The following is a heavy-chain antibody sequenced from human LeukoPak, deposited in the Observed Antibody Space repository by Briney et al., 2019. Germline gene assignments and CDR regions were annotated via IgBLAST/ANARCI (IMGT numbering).Heavy chain of an antibody. Sequence: SETLSLTCAVYGGSFSGYYWSWIRQPPGKGLEWIGEINHSGSTNYNPSLKSRVTISVDTSKNQFPLKLSSVTAADTAVYYCARQVGRYCSSTSCSKAEKVDYWGQGTLVTVSS. CDR3: ARQVGRYCSSTSCSKAEKVDY. D-gene: IGHD2-2*01. CDR1: GGSFSGYY. V-gene: IGHV4-34*01. J-gene: IGHJ4*02. CDR2: INHSGST.